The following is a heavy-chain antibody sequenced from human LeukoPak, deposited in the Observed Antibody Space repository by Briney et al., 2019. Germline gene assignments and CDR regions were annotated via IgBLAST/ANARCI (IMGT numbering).Heavy chain of an antibody. D-gene: IGHD5-18*01. J-gene: IGHJ4*02. CDR2: IYPGDSET. CDR1: GYNLTTYW. Sequence: GESLKISCKGSGYNLTTYWIGWVRQVPGKGLEWMAIIYPGDSETRYSPSFQGQVTISADKYISTAYLQWSSLKASDTAMYYCARHSWIQLWSGGFDYWGQGTLVSVSS. CDR3: ARHSWIQLWSGGFDY. V-gene: IGHV5-51*01.